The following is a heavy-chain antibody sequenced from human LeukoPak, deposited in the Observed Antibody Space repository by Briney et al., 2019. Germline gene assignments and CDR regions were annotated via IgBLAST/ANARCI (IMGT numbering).Heavy chain of an antibody. D-gene: IGHD2-15*01. CDR1: GFTFTSFG. CDR2: TSAYNGDK. J-gene: IGHJ3*02. CDR3: ARSIVVLAATPGAFDI. Sequence: ASVKVPCKASGFTFTSFGISWVRQAPGQGLERMGWTSAYNGDKNSAQKFQGRVTMTTDTSTSTAYMELRSLRSDDTAVYHCARSIVVLAATPGAFDIWGQGTMVTVAS. V-gene: IGHV1-18*01.